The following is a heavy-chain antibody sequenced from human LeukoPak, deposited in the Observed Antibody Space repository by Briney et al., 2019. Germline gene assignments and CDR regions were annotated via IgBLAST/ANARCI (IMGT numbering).Heavy chain of an antibody. V-gene: IGHV3-21*01. D-gene: IGHD6-13*01. Sequence: GGSLRLSCAASGFTFSSYSMNWVRQAPGKGLEWVSSISSSSSYIYYADSVKGRFTISRDNAKNSLYLQMNSLRAEDTAVYYCASHSSSWLSYYYYGMDVWGPGTTVTVSS. CDR3: ASHSSSWLSYYYYGMDV. CDR1: GFTFSSYS. J-gene: IGHJ6*02. CDR2: ISSSSSYI.